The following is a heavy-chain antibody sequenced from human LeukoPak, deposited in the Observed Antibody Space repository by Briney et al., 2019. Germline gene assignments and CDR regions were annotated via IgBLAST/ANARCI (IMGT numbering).Heavy chain of an antibody. CDR2: IIPIFGTA. D-gene: IGHD3-3*01. J-gene: IGHJ4*02. V-gene: IGHV1-69*13. Sequence: ASVKVSCKASGGTFSSYAISWVRQAPGQGLEWMGGIIPIFGTANYAQKFQGRVTITADESTSTAYMELSSLRSEDTAVYYCARGGILYYDFWSGSEIYFDYWGQGTLVTVSS. CDR3: ARGGILYYDFWSGSEIYFDY. CDR1: GGTFSSYA.